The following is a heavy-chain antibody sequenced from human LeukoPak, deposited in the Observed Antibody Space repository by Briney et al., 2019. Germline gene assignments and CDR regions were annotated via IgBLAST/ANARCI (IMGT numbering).Heavy chain of an antibody. J-gene: IGHJ3*02. V-gene: IGHV3-30-3*01. CDR3: ARVRPPGAFDI. Sequence: GGSLRLSCAASGFTFSSYAMHWVRQAPGKGLEWVAVISYDGSNKYYADSVEGRFTISRDNSKNTLYLQMNSLRAEDTAVYYCARVRPPGAFDIWGQGTMVTVSS. CDR1: GFTFSSYA. CDR2: ISYDGSNK.